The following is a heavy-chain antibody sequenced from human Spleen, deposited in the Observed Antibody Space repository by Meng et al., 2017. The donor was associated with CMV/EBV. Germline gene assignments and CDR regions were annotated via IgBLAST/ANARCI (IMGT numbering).Heavy chain of an antibody. CDR3: VRGGYSGSLTMGYYGMDV. D-gene: IGHD1-26*01. J-gene: IGHJ6*02. Sequence: GGSLRLSCAASGFTFSSYAMSWVRQAPGKGLEWVSAISGSGGSTYYADSVKGRFTISRDNSKNTLYLQMNSLRAEDTAVYYCVRGGYSGSLTMGYYGMDVWGQGTMVTVSS. CDR2: ISGSGGST. V-gene: IGHV3-23*01. CDR1: GFTFSSYA.